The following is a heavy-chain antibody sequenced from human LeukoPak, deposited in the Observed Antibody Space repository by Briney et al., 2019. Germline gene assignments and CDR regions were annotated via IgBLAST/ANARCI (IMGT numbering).Heavy chain of an antibody. J-gene: IGHJ4*02. Sequence: GGSLRLSCAASGFTFSSYAMSWVRQAPGKGLEWVSAMSGCGGSTYYADSVKGRFTISRDNSKNTLYLQMNSRRAEDTAVYYCAKVTWLRFPFDFWGQGTLVTASS. D-gene: IGHD5-12*01. CDR2: MSGCGGST. V-gene: IGHV3-23*01. CDR3: AKVTWLRFPFDF. CDR1: GFTFSSYA.